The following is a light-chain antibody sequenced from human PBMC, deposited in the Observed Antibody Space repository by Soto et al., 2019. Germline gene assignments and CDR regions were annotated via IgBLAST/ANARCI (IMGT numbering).Light chain of an antibody. Sequence: EIVLTQSPGTLSLSPGERATPSCRASQSVSIYLAWYQQKPGQAPRLLIYGASTRATGIPARFSGSGSGTEFTLTISSLQSEDFAVYYCQQYNNWPQTFGQGTKVDIK. CDR1: QSVSIY. CDR2: GAS. CDR3: QQYNNWPQT. V-gene: IGKV3-15*01. J-gene: IGKJ1*01.